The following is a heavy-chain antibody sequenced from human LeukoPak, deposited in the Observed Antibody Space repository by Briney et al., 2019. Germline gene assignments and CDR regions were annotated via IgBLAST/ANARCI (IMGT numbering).Heavy chain of an antibody. V-gene: IGHV1-18*04. CDR1: GYTFTSYG. D-gene: IGHD3-10*01. CDR3: ARELGGSFGEPPLDYFDY. Sequence: ASVKVSCKASGYTFTSYGISWVRQAPGQGLEWMGWISAYNGNTNYAQKLQGRVTMTTDTSTSTAYMELRSLRSDDTAVYYCARELGGSFGEPPLDYFDYWGQGTLVTVSS. CDR2: ISAYNGNT. J-gene: IGHJ4*02.